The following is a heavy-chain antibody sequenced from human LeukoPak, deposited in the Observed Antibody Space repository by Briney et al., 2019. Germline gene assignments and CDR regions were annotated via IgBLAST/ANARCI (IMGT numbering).Heavy chain of an antibody. CDR3: AREPRDYSGGWFDP. CDR2: ISYDGSDK. V-gene: IGHV3-30-3*01. D-gene: IGHD1-26*01. CDR1: GFTFSGHA. Sequence: GGSLRLSCAASGFTFSGHAIHWVRQAPGKGLEWVAAISYDGSDKYYSESVKGRATISRDNSNNMVSLLMDNLGAEDTAVYFCAREPRDYSGGWFDPWGQGTLVTVSS. J-gene: IGHJ5*02.